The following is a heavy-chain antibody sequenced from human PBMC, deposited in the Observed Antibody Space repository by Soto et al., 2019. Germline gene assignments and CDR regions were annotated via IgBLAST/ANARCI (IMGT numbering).Heavy chain of an antibody. V-gene: IGHV3-7*03. J-gene: IGHJ6*02. Sequence: GGSLRLSCGASGFTFSSYWISWVRQAPGKGLEWVANIKQDGSEKYYVDSVKGRFTISRDNAKNSLYLQMNSLRAEDTAVYYCARAGGYYSDYYYGMDVWGQGTTVTVSS. CDR2: IKQDGSEK. CDR1: GFTFSSYW. CDR3: ARAGGYYSDYYYGMDV. D-gene: IGHD3-10*01.